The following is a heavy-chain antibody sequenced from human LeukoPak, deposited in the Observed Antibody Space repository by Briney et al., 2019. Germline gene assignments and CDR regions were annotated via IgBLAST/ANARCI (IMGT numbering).Heavy chain of an antibody. J-gene: IGHJ3*02. D-gene: IGHD3-10*01. Sequence: PSETLSLTCIVSGGSISGYYWSWIRQPPGKGLEWIGYMYYSGSTKYNPSLKSRVTIPVDTSKNQFSLKLSSVTAADTAVYYCARVYYYGSGTSAFDIWGQGTMVTVSS. CDR1: GGSISGYY. CDR2: MYYSGST. CDR3: ARVYYYGSGTSAFDI. V-gene: IGHV4-59*01.